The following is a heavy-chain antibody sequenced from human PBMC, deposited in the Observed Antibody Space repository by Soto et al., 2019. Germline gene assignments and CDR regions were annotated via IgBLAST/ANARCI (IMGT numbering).Heavy chain of an antibody. CDR2: VSSDGSNK. CDR1: GFTFNTYA. CDR3: ARGAITVLRGVDY. D-gene: IGHD3-10*01. Sequence: QVHLEESGGGVVHPGRSLRLSCAAPGFTFNTYAVHWVRQAPGKGLEWVAVVSSDGSNKYYSDSVKGRFSISRDNSNNTLSLQMNSLRTEDTAVYYCARGAITVLRGVDYWGRGTLVTVSS. V-gene: IGHV3-30*04. J-gene: IGHJ4*02.